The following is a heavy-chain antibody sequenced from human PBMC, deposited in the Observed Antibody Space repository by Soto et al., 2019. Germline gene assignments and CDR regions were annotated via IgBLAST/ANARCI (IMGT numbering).Heavy chain of an antibody. V-gene: IGHV4-31*03. CDR1: GVSISSGGYY. D-gene: IGHD2-8*02. CDR3: ASVIGGVFEYDFAF. CDR2: IYYSGRT. J-gene: IGHJ4*02. Sequence: PSETLSLTCTVSGVSISSGGYYWSWIRQHPGKGLEWIGNIYYSGRTYYNPSLKSRVILSVDTSKNHFSLTLRSVTAADSAMHYCASVIGGVFEYDFAFWGKEALPTVS.